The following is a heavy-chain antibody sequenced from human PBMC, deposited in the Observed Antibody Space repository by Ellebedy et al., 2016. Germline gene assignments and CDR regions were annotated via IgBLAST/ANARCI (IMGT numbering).Heavy chain of an antibody. D-gene: IGHD3-22*01. J-gene: IGHJ3*02. CDR2: INRDGSST. Sequence: GESLKISXAASGFTFSSYWMHWVRQAPGKGLVWVSRINRDGSSTSYADSVKGRFTISRDNAKNTLYLQMNSLRAEDTAVYYCASYYDSSGYSAFDIWGQGTMVTVSS. CDR3: ASYYDSSGYSAFDI. CDR1: GFTFSSYW. V-gene: IGHV3-74*01.